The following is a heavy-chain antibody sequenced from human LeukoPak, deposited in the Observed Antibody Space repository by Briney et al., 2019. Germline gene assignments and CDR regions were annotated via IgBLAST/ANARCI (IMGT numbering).Heavy chain of an antibody. J-gene: IGHJ4*02. V-gene: IGHV3-43*02. Sequence: GGSLRLSCAASGFTFDDYAMHWVRQAPGKGLEWVSLISGDGGSTYYADSVKGRFTISRDNSKNSLYLQMNSLRTEDTALYYCAKDKDGGYSGSYFDYWGQGTLVTVPS. CDR1: GFTFDDYA. CDR2: ISGDGGST. CDR3: AKDKDGGYSGSYFDY. D-gene: IGHD1-26*01.